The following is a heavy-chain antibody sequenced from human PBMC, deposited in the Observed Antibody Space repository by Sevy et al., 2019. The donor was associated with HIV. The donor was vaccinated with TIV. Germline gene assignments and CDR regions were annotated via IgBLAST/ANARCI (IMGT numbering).Heavy chain of an antibody. CDR3: AREGGNGSGSYYNFNWFDP. V-gene: IGHV4-31*03. Sequence: SETLSLTCTVSGGSISSGGYYWSWIRQHPGKGLEWIGYIYYSGSTYYNPSLKSRVTISVDTSKNQFSLKLSSVTAADTDVYYCAREGGNGSGSYYNFNWFDPWGQGTLVTVSS. CDR1: GGSISSGGYY. CDR2: IYYSGST. D-gene: IGHD3-10*01. J-gene: IGHJ5*02.